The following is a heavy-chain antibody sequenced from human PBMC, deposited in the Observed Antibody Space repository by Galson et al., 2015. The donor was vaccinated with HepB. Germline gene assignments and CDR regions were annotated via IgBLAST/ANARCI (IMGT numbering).Heavy chain of an antibody. V-gene: IGHV3-23*01. D-gene: IGHD3-3*01. J-gene: IGHJ3*02. CDR2: ISGSGGST. Sequence: SLRLSCAASGFTFSSYAMSWVRQAPGKGLEWVSAISGSGGSTYYADSVKGRFTISRDNSKNTLYLQMNSLRAEDTAVYYCAKDGSYDPTRDQGFRGGAFDIWGQGTMVTVSS. CDR3: AKDGSYDPTRDQGFRGGAFDI. CDR1: GFTFSSYA.